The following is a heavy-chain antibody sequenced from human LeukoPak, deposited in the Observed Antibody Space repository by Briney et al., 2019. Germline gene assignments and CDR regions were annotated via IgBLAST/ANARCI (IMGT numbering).Heavy chain of an antibody. Sequence: ASVKVSCKASGYTFTGYYMHWVRQAPGQGLEWMGWINPNSGGTYYAQKFQGWVTMTRDTSISTAYMELSRLRSDDTAVYYCARQRGSDSSGFNAFDIWGQGTMVTVSS. CDR1: GYTFTGYY. J-gene: IGHJ3*02. D-gene: IGHD3-22*01. CDR3: ARQRGSDSSGFNAFDI. V-gene: IGHV1-2*04. CDR2: INPNSGGT.